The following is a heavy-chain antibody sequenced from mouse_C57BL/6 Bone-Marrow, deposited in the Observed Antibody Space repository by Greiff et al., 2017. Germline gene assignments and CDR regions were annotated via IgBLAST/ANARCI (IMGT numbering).Heavy chain of an antibody. Sequence: EVQLQESGPGLVKPSQSLSLTCSVTGYSITSGYYWNWIRQFPGNKLEWMGYISYDGSNNYNPSLKNRISITRDTSKNQFFLKLNSVTTEDTATYYCAREGYYGSSPDYWGQGTTLTVSS. D-gene: IGHD1-1*01. CDR3: AREGYYGSSPDY. CDR1: GYSITSGYY. J-gene: IGHJ2*01. CDR2: ISYDGSN. V-gene: IGHV3-6*01.